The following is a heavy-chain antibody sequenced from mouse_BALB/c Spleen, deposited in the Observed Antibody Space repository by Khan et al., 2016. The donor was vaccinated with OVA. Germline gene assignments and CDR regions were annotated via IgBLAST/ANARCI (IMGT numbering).Heavy chain of an antibody. V-gene: IGHV5-4*02. J-gene: IGHJ3*01. CDR3: ARGFYGGPFTY. D-gene: IGHD1-1*02. CDR1: GFTFSDYY. Sequence: EVKLEESGGGLVKPGGSLKLSCAASGFTFSDYYMYWVRQTPGKRLEWVATISDGGSYTYYSDSVKGRFTISRDDVNTNLYLQMSSLRSEDTAMYYCARGFYGGPFTYWGQGTLVTVSA. CDR2: ISDGGSYT.